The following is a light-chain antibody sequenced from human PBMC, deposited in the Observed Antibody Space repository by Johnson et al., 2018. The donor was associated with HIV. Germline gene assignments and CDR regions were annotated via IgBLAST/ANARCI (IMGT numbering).Light chain of an antibody. CDR2: ENN. CDR3: GTWDSSLSAPWV. V-gene: IGLV1-51*02. CDR1: SSNIGNNY. Sequence: QSVLTQPPSVSAAPGQKVTISCSGSSSNIGNNYVSWYQQLPGTAPKLLIYENNKRPSGIPDRFSGSKSGTSATLGITGLQTGDEADYYCGTWDSSLSAPWVFGTGTKVTVV. J-gene: IGLJ1*01.